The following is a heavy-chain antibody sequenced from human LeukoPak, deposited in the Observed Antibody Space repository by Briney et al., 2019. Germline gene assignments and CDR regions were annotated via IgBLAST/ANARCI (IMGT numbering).Heavy chain of an antibody. V-gene: IGHV3-64*01. Sequence: GGSLRLSCAASGFTFSSYAMHWVRQAPGKGLEYVSAISSNGGSTYYANSVKGRFTISRDNAKNSLYLQMNSLRAEDTAIYYCARDFVVGVAATRDYWGQGTLVTVSS. CDR3: ARDFVVGVAATRDY. CDR1: GFTFSSYA. D-gene: IGHD2-15*01. J-gene: IGHJ4*02. CDR2: ISSNGGST.